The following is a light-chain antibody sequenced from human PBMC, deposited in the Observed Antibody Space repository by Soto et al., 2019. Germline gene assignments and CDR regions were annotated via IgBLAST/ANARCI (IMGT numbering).Light chain of an antibody. CDR2: YDS. J-gene: IGLJ2*01. V-gene: IGLV3-21*04. Sequence: SYELTQPPSVSVAPGKTARITCGGNNIGSKSVHWYQQKPGQAPVLVIYYDSDRPSGIPERFSGSNSGNTATLTISRVEAGDEADYYCQVWDSSSDHVVFGGGTKLTV. CDR3: QVWDSSSDHVV. CDR1: NIGSKS.